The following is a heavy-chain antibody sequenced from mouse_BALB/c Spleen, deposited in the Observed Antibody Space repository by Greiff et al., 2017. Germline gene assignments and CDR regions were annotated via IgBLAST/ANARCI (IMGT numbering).Heavy chain of an antibody. CDR3: AREGLGLRRLDY. CDR2: ISTYYGDA. J-gene: IGHJ2*01. CDR1: GYTFTDYA. Sequence: QVQLQQSGAELVRPGVSVKISCKGSGYTFTDYAMHWVKQSHAKSLEWIGVISTYYGDASYNQKFKGKATMTVDKSSSTAYMELARLTSEDSAIYYCAREGLGLRRLDYWGQGTTLTVSS. V-gene: IGHV1S137*01. D-gene: IGHD3-1*01.